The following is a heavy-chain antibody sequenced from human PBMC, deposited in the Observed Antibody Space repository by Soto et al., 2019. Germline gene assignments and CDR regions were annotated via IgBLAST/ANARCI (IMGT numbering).Heavy chain of an antibody. Sequence: GGSLRLSCAPSGFTFSSYAMSWVRPAPGKGLEWVSAISGSGGSTYYADSVKGRFTISRDNSKNTLYLQMNSLRAEDTAVYYCAKVRVPGSDADAFDIWGQGTMVTVSS. J-gene: IGHJ3*02. CDR3: AKVRVPGSDADAFDI. V-gene: IGHV3-23*01. CDR2: ISGSGGST. CDR1: GFTFSSYA.